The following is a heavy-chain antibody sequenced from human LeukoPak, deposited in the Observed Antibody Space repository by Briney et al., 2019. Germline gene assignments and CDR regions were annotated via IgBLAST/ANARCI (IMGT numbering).Heavy chain of an antibody. D-gene: IGHD6-19*01. CDR2: ISDSGSLT. J-gene: IGHJ4*02. CDR3: AKDARRTDGWYYFDY. Sequence: SGGSLRLSCAASGFAFSSQAMGWVRQAPGKGREWVSVISDSGSLTYYADSVKGRFTISRDNSKKTLFLQLNSLRAEDTAIYYSAKDARRTDGWYYFDYWGQGALVTVSS. V-gene: IGHV3-23*01. CDR1: GFAFSSQA.